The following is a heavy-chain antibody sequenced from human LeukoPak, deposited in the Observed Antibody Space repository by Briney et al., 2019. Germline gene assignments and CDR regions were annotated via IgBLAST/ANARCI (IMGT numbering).Heavy chain of an antibody. CDR2: ISSSSSYI. CDR3: AKEDTAMVRSPFGVDY. V-gene: IGHV3-21*01. D-gene: IGHD5-18*01. J-gene: IGHJ4*02. CDR1: GFTFSSYS. Sequence: GGPLRLSCAASGFTFSSYSMNWVRQAPGKGLEWVSSISSSSSYIYYADSVKGRFTISRDNAKNSLYLQMNSLRAEDTAVYYCAKEDTAMVRSPFGVDYWGQGTLVTVSS.